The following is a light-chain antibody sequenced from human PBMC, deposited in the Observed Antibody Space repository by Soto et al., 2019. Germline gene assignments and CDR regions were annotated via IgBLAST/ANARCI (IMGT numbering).Light chain of an antibody. CDR1: QDISNW. J-gene: IGKJ4*01. Sequence: DIQMTQSPSFVSASVGDTVTITCRASQDISNWLAWYQQKPGKAPTFLIFAASNLHSGVPSRFGGSGSGTDFTLTISSLQPEDFATYYCQQADTFPLTFGGGTKVEIK. CDR2: AAS. CDR3: QQADTFPLT. V-gene: IGKV1-12*01.